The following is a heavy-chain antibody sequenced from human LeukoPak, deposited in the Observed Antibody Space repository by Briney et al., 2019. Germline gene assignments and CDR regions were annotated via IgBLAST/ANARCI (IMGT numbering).Heavy chain of an antibody. CDR1: GYTLTDTGTT. V-gene: IGHV1-24*01. J-gene: IGHJ4*02. Sequence: ASVKVSCKVSGYTLTDTGTTMHWVRQAPGKGLEWMGGSDPEDHTIIYAQKFQGRVTMTEDTTTETAYMELSSLRSEDTAVSYCAADLGQLLTFWGQGTLVTVSS. D-gene: IGHD2-2*01. CDR3: AADLGQLLTF. CDR2: SDPEDHTI.